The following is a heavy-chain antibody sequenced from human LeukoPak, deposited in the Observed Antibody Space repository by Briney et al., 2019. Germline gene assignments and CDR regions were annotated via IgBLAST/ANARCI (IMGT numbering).Heavy chain of an antibody. V-gene: IGHV4-59*08. J-gene: IGHJ4*02. Sequence: SETLSLTCSVSGVSMNSYYWGWIRQPPGKGLEWIGYIYYSGSTNYNPSLKSRVTISVDTSKNQFSLKLSSVTAADTAVYYCARHVWLQPFDYWGQGTLVTVSS. D-gene: IGHD3-9*01. CDR1: GVSMNSYY. CDR2: IYYSGST. CDR3: ARHVWLQPFDY.